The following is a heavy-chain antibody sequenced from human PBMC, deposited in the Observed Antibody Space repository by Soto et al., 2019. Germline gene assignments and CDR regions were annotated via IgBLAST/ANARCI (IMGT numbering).Heavy chain of an antibody. V-gene: IGHV1-69*14. D-gene: IGHD1-26*01. CDR1: GDTFKKYV. Sequence: QVQLVQSGTEVRKPGSSVKVSCKVSGDTFKKYVVSWVRQAPGQGLEWMGGIIPVFSSARYAQKFQGRVSITADRSTSTAHMELSRLTSEDTAVYYCARAGTPYPWVSTRGTEFLREWGQGTLVTVSS. CDR3: ARAGTPYPWVSTRGTEFLRE. CDR2: IIPVFSSA. J-gene: IGHJ4*02.